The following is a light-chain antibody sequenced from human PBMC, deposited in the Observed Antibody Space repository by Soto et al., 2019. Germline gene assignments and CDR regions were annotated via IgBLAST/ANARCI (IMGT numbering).Light chain of an antibody. CDR3: QQYNSWPRT. V-gene: IGKV3-15*01. Sequence: EVVLTQSPATLSVSPGEGGKLXGRASESVGSNLARYQQKPGQAPSLLIYTTSTRASGVPARFSGSGSGTEFTLTINSLQTEDFGLYYCQQYNSWPRTFGQGTKVDIK. J-gene: IGKJ1*01. CDR2: TTS. CDR1: ESVGSN.